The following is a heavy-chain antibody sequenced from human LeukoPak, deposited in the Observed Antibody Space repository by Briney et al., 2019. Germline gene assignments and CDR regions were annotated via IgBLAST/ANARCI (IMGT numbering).Heavy chain of an antibody. CDR1: GGSISSGGYY. V-gene: IGHV4-31*03. D-gene: IGHD6-13*01. Sequence: PPETLSLTCTVSGGSISSGGYYWSWIRQHPGKGLEWIGYIYYSGSTNYNPSLKSRVTISVDTSKNQFSLKLSSVTAADTAVYYCARLSDSSSRQDDAFDIWGQGTMVTVSS. CDR3: ARLSDSSSRQDDAFDI. J-gene: IGHJ3*02. CDR2: IYYSGST.